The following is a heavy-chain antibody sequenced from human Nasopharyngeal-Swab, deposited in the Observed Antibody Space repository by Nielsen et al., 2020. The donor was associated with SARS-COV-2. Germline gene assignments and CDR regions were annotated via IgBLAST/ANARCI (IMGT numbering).Heavy chain of an antibody. CDR2: IYPGDSDT. D-gene: IGHD2-2*01. V-gene: IGHV5-51*01. Sequence: VRQMPGKGLEWMGIIYPGDSDTRYSTSFQGQVPISADKSISTAYLQWSSLKASDTAMYYCARGRRPAAPFDYWGQGTLVTVSS. CDR3: ARGRRPAAPFDY. J-gene: IGHJ4*02.